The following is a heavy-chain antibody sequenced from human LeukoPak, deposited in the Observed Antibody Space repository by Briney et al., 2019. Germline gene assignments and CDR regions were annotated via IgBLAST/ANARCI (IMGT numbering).Heavy chain of an antibody. D-gene: IGHD3-16*01. CDR1: GGYISSYY. CDR2: VYYTGST. Sequence: SETLSLTCTVSGGYISSYYWSWIRQPPGEGLEWIGYVYYTGSTNYNPSLKSRVSISVDTSKNQFSLKLSSVTAADTAVYYCARGRLGGDYVWGMIESYYFDYWGQGTLVTVSS. CDR3: ARGRLGGDYVWGMIESYYFDY. J-gene: IGHJ4*02. V-gene: IGHV4-59*08.